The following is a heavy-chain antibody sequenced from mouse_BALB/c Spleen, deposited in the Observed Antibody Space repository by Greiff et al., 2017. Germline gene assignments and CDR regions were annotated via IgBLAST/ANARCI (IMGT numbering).Heavy chain of an antibody. Sequence: QVQLQQSGAELVRPGVSVKISCKGSGYTFTDYAMHWVKQSHAKSLEWIGVISTYYGDASYNQKFKGKATMTVDKSSSTAYMELARLTSEDSAIYYCARDRYENAMDYWGQGTSVTVSS. V-gene: IGHV1S137*01. J-gene: IGHJ4*01. D-gene: IGHD1-1*01. CDR1: GYTFTDYA. CDR3: ARDRYENAMDY. CDR2: ISTYYGDA.